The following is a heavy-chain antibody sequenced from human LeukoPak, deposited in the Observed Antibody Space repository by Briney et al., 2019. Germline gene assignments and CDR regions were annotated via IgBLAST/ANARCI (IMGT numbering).Heavy chain of an antibody. CDR2: ISSSSSYI. D-gene: IGHD3-3*01. V-gene: IGHV3-21*01. Sequence: GGSLRLSCAASGFTFSSYSMNCVRQAPGKGLEWVSSISSSSSYIYYADSVKGRFTISRDNAKNSLYLQMNSLRAEDTAVYYCARDGSGSGYDDAFDIWGQGTMVTVSS. J-gene: IGHJ3*02. CDR3: ARDGSGSGYDDAFDI. CDR1: GFTFSSYS.